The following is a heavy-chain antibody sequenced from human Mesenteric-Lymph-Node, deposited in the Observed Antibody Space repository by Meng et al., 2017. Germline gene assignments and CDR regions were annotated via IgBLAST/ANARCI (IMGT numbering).Heavy chain of an antibody. V-gene: IGHV3-72*01. CDR3: ARDTSTSLDY. CDR2: ITNTPNRYPT. Sequence: EVQLVESGGGLVQPGGSLSLSCAASGFTFTAHYMDWVRQAPGKGLEWVGRITNTPNRYPTNYAASVKGRFTISRDDSKNSLYLEMNSLKIEDTAVYYCARDTSTSLDYWGQGALVTVSS. J-gene: IGHJ4*02. D-gene: IGHD2/OR15-2a*01. CDR1: GFTFTAHY.